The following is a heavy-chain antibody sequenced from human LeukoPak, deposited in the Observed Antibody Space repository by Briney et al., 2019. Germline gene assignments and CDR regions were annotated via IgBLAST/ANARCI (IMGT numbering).Heavy chain of an antibody. Sequence: ASVKVSCKASGYTFTSYDINWVRQATGQGLEWMGWMNPNSGNTGYAQKFQGRVTMTRNTSISTAYMELSSLRSEDTAVYYWARSFGVDNCFDPWGQGTLVTVSS. V-gene: IGHV1-8*01. CDR1: GYTFTSYD. D-gene: IGHD3-3*01. CDR2: MNPNSGNT. CDR3: ARSFGVDNCFDP. J-gene: IGHJ5*02.